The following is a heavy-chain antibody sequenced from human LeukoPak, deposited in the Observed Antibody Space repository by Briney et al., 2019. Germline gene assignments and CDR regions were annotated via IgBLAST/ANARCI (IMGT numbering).Heavy chain of an antibody. CDR2: ISFSSRYI. Sequence: GGSLRLSCAASGFTFSTYSMNWVRQAPGKGLEWVSSISFSSRYIYYTDSVKGRFTISRDNSKNSLYLQMSSLRAEDTAVYYCARDNTGDFDSWGQGTLVTVSS. CDR3: ARDNTGDFDS. D-gene: IGHD2/OR15-2a*01. V-gene: IGHV3-21*03. CDR1: GFTFSTYS. J-gene: IGHJ4*02.